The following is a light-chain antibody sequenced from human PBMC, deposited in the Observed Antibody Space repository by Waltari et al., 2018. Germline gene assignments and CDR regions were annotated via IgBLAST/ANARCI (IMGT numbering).Light chain of an antibody. CDR3: QQYNSYSMYT. CDR1: QSISSW. V-gene: IGKV1-5*01. Sequence: DIQMTQSPSTLSASVGDRVTITSRASQSISSWLAWYKQKPGKAPELLIYDASSLESGVPSRFSGSGSGTEFTLTISSLQPDDFATYYCQQYNSYSMYTFGQGTKLEIK. CDR2: DAS. J-gene: IGKJ2*01.